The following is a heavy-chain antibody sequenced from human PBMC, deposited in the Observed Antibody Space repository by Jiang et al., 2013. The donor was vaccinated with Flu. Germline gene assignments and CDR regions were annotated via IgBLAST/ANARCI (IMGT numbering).Heavy chain of an antibody. D-gene: IGHD4-23*01. CDR3: ATLGNYGGRKKYPNFDY. Sequence: ISCKGSGYSFTSYWISWVRQMPGKGLEWMGRIDPSDSYTNYSPSFQGHVTISADKSISTAYLQWSSLKASDTAMYYCATLGNYGGRKKYPNFDYWGQGTLVTVSS. V-gene: IGHV5-10-1*01. J-gene: IGHJ4*02. CDR2: IDPSDSYT. CDR1: GYSFTSYW.